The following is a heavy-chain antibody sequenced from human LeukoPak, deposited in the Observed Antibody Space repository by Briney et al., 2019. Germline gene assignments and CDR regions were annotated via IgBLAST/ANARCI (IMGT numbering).Heavy chain of an antibody. D-gene: IGHD2-2*01. CDR1: GFTFSSHS. J-gene: IGHJ4*02. Sequence: LRLSCAASGFTFSSHSMSWVRQHPGKGLEWIGYIYYSGSTYYNPSLKSRVTISVDTSKNQFSLKLSSVTAADTAVYYCARVLGVVPAAIDYWGQGTLVTVSS. V-gene: IGHV4-31*02. CDR3: ARVLGVVPAAIDY. CDR2: IYYSGST.